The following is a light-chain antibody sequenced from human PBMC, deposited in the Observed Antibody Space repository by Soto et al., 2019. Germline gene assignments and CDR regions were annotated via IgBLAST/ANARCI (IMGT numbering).Light chain of an antibody. V-gene: IGKV2-28*01. CDR3: MQALQTPDT. CDR1: QSLLHSNGYNY. J-gene: IGKJ2*01. CDR2: LGS. Sequence: DLVMTQSPLSLPVTPGEPASISCRSSQSLLHSNGYNYLDWYLQKPGQSPQLLIYLGSNRASGVPDRFSGSGSGTDFTLNISRVEAADVGVYYCMQALQTPDTFGQGTNLEIK.